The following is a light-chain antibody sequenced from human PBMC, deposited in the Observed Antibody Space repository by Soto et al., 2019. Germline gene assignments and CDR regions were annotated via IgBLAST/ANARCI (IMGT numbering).Light chain of an antibody. Sequence: DIQRTQSPSTLSASVGDRVTITCRASQSISNYLAWYQQKPGKAPKLLIYHASNLESGVPSRFSGSGSGTEFTLTISSLQPDDFATYYCQQYNRYSYTFGQGTKLEIK. J-gene: IGKJ2*01. V-gene: IGKV1-5*01. CDR2: HAS. CDR1: QSISNY. CDR3: QQYNRYSYT.